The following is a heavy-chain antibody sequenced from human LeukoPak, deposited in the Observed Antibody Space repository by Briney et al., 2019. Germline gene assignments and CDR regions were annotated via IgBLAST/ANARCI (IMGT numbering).Heavy chain of an antibody. Sequence: KSSETLSLTCTVSGGSISSSSYYWGWIRQPPGKGQEWIGSIYYSGSTYYNPSLKSRVTISVDTSKNRFSLKLSSVTAADTAVYYCARRDYGDSNFDYWGQGTLVTVSS. D-gene: IGHD4-17*01. CDR1: GGSISSSSYY. J-gene: IGHJ4*02. V-gene: IGHV4-39*01. CDR2: IYYSGST. CDR3: ARRDYGDSNFDY.